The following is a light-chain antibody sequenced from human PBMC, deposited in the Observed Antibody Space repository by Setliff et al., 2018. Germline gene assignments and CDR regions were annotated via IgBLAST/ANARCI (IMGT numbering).Light chain of an antibody. J-gene: IGLJ1*01. CDR1: SSDVGGYNY. V-gene: IGLV2-11*01. CDR2: DVS. CDR3: CSYAGSYTYV. Sequence: QSVLTQPRSVSGSPGQSVTISCTGTSSDVGGYNYVSWYQQHPAKAPKVMIYDVSKRPSGVPDRFSGSKSGNTASLTTSGLQAEDEAEYYCCSYAGSYTYVFGTGTKVTVL.